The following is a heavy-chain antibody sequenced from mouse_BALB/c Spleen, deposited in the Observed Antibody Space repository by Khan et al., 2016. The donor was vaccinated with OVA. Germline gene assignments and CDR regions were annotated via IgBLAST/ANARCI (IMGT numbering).Heavy chain of an antibody. CDR3: ATSYFYGYYFDY. D-gene: IGHD1-1*01. J-gene: IGHJ2*01. CDR1: GFTFSSYG. V-gene: IGHV5-17*02. Sequence: EVELVESGEGLVQPGGSRKLSCAASGFTFSSYGMHWVRQAPERGLEWVAYISGDSNTIYYADTVKGRFTISRDNPRNTLFLQMTSLMSEDTAMYYCATSYFYGYYFDYWGPGTTLTVSS. CDR2: ISGDSNTI.